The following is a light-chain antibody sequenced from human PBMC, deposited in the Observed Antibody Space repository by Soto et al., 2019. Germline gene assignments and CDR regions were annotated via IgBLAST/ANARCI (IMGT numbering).Light chain of an antibody. J-gene: IGKJ1*01. CDR1: QSLVYRDGNTH. Sequence: DVVLTQSPPSLPVTLGQPASISCRSSQSLVYRDGNTHLNWFQQRPGQSPRRLIYMVSTRDSGVTDRFSGSGAGTDFTLKISRVEAEDVGVYYCMQGTHWPPTFGQGTKVEIK. CDR3: MQGTHWPPT. CDR2: MVS. V-gene: IGKV2-30*01.